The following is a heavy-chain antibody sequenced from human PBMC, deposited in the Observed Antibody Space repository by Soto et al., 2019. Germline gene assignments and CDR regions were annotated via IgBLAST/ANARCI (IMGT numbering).Heavy chain of an antibody. V-gene: IGHV1-69*11. CDR3: ASDGEERGYFDY. CDR2: IIPILGTG. J-gene: IGHJ4*02. CDR1: GGSFKTSS. D-gene: IGHD3-10*01. Sequence: VQLMQSGAEVKKPGSSVKVSCQASGGSFKTSSINWVRHTPGQGLEWMGGIIPILGTGDYAQKFQGRLTITADESTTTAYMELSSLSSEDMAIYYCASDGEERGYFDYWGQGTLVTVSS.